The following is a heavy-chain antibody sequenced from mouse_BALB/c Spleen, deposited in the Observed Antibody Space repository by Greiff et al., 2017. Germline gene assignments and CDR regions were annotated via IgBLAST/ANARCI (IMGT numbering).Heavy chain of an antibody. CDR3: ARDTTVTKFAY. CDR2: ISSGSSTI. CDR1: GFTFSSFG. D-gene: IGHD1-1*01. Sequence: DVMLVESGGGLVQPGGSRKLSCAASGFTFSSFGMHWVRQAPEKGLEWVAYISSGSSTIYYADTVKGRFTFSRDNPKNTLFLQMTSLRSEDTAMYYCARDTTVTKFAYWGQGTLVTVSA. J-gene: IGHJ3*01. V-gene: IGHV5-17*02.